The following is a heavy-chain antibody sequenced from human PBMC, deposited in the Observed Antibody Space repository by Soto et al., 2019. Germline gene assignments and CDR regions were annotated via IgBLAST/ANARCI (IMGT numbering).Heavy chain of an antibody. CDR1: GFTFSSYA. CDR2: ISYDGSNK. D-gene: IGHD3-3*01. V-gene: IGHV3-30-3*01. CDR3: ARDRVRGYDFWSGYPSSYYYYGMDV. J-gene: IGHJ6*02. Sequence: GGSLRLSCAASGFTFSSYAMHWVRQAPGKGLEWVAVISYDGSNKYYADSVKGRFTISRDNSKNTLYLQMNSLRAEDTAVYYCARDRVRGYDFWSGYPSSYYYYGMDVWGQGTTVTVS.